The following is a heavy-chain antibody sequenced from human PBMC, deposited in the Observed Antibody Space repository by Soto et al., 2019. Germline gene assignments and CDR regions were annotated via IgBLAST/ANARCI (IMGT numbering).Heavy chain of an antibody. J-gene: IGHJ5*02. V-gene: IGHV1-3*04. Sequence: QVQLVQSGAEVKKPGASVKVSCKASGITSTTYAIHWVRQAPGQGLEWMGWINTGTGNTRYSQRFLGRVSLTTDTSTSTASMDLSSLTSEDTAVYSCARAISGYVTWGQGTLITVSS. CDR2: INTGTGNT. CDR3: ARAISGYVT. D-gene: IGHD5-12*01. CDR1: GITSTTYA.